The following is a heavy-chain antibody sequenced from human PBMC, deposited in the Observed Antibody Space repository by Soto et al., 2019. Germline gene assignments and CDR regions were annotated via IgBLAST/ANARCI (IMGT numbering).Heavy chain of an antibody. V-gene: IGHV3-30*18. D-gene: IGHD6-13*01. CDR1: GFTFSSYG. CDR3: AKAFHPVRIAAAGHGRCVHYYYGMDV. Sequence: QVQLVESGGGVVQPGRSLRLSCAASGFTFSSYGMHWVRQAPGKGLEWVAVISYDGSNKYYADSVKGRFTISRDNSKTSLYLTMNSLRAEDTAVYYCAKAFHPVRIAAAGHGRCVHYYYGMDVWGQGTTVTVSS. J-gene: IGHJ6*02. CDR2: ISYDGSNK.